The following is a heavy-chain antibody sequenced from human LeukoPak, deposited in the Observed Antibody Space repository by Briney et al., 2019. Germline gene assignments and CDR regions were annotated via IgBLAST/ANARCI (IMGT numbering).Heavy chain of an antibody. D-gene: IGHD4-23*01. CDR3: AQIAVVKNAFDI. V-gene: IGHV3-11*01. J-gene: IGHJ3*02. CDR2: IISSGSTI. CDR1: VYTFSDYH. Sequence: GGSQRLSCAPSVYTFSDYHMRWIREAPGRGREWVSYIISSGSTIYYADSVKGRFTISRDNAKNSLYLQMNSLRAEDTAVYYCAQIAVVKNAFDIWGQGTMVTVSS.